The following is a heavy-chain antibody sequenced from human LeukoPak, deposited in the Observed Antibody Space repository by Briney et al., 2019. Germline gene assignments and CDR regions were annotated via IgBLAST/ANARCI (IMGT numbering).Heavy chain of an antibody. CDR2: IYSGGST. D-gene: IGHD5-18*01. Sequence: TGGSLRLSCAASGFTVSSNYMSWVRQAPGKGLEWVSVIYSGGSTYYADSVKGRFTISRDNSKNTLHLQMNSLRAEDTAVYYCASSLGYSYEIWGQGTLVTVSS. CDR1: GFTVSSNY. V-gene: IGHV3-53*01. J-gene: IGHJ4*02. CDR3: ASSLGYSYEI.